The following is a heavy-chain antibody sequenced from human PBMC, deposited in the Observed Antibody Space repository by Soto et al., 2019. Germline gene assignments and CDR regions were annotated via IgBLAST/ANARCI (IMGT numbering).Heavy chain of an antibody. CDR2: IIPIFGTP. D-gene: IGHD3-22*01. Sequence: SSVKVSCKASGGTFTYLGLHWVRQAPGQGLEWMGGIIPIFGTPNYAQKFQGRVIITADEFTSTAHMELSSLRSEDTAAYYCARGWDHYDSSGLLTWFDPWGQGTLVTVSS. J-gene: IGHJ5*02. CDR3: ARGWDHYDSSGLLTWFDP. V-gene: IGHV1-69*13. CDR1: GGTFTYLG.